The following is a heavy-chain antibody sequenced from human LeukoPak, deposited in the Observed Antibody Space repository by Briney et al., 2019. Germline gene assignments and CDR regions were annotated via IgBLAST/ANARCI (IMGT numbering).Heavy chain of an antibody. CDR3: ASRGDLWSGLDY. CDR1: GFTFSSYE. D-gene: IGHD3-3*01. Sequence: GGSLRLSCAASGFTFSSYEMNWVRQAPGKGLEWVSYISSSGSTKYYADSVKGRFTISRDNAKNSLYLRMNSLRAEDTAVYYCASRGDLWSGLDYWGQGTLVTVSS. V-gene: IGHV3-48*03. J-gene: IGHJ4*02. CDR2: ISSSGSTK.